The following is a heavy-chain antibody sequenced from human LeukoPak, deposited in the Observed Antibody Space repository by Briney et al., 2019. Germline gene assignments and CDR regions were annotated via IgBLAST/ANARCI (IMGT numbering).Heavy chain of an antibody. CDR2: IYHSGST. Sequence: SETLSLTCTVSGYSISSGYYWGWIRQPPGEGLEWIGSIYHSGSTYYNPSLKSRVTISVDTSKNQFSLKLSSVTAADTAVYYCARGAGIAVGGTRRRFIDYWGQGTLVTVSS. J-gene: IGHJ4*02. CDR1: GYSISSGYY. D-gene: IGHD6-19*01. CDR3: ARGAGIAVGGTRRRFIDY. V-gene: IGHV4-38-2*02.